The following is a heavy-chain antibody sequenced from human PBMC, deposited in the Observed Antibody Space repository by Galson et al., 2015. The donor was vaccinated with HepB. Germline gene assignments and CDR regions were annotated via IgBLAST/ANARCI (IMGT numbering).Heavy chain of an antibody. Sequence: SVKVSCKASGYTFTDYYLHWVRQTPGQGLEWMGWINPKSGVTNYAQKFQDWITMTRDTSISTAYLEVTSLRSDDPAIYYCARDRSSSPSYYYFYYMDLWGTGTTVTVSS. CDR1: GYTFTDYY. CDR2: INPKSGVT. J-gene: IGHJ6*03. CDR3: ARDRSSSPSYYYFYYMDL. V-gene: IGHV1-2*04. D-gene: IGHD3/OR15-3a*01.